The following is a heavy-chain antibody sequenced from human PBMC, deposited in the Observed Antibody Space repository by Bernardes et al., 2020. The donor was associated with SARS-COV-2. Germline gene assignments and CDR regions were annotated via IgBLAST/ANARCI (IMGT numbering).Heavy chain of an antibody. CDR1: GFTFSNYW. J-gene: IGHJ6*02. CDR3: ARDPVVAATRPYFYYSGMDV. Sequence: GGSLRLSCAASGFTFSNYWMSWVRQAPGKGLEWVANIEQDGSEKYYVDSVKGRFTISRDNAKKSLYLQMNSLRAEDTAVYYCARDPVVAATRPYFYYSGMDVWGRGTTVTVSS. D-gene: IGHD2-15*01. CDR2: IEQDGSEK. V-gene: IGHV3-7*04.